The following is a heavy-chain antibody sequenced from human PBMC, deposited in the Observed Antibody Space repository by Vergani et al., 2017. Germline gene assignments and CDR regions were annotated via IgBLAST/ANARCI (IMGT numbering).Heavy chain of an antibody. CDR3: AKQYFVSGNYLFHY. Sequence: EVQLLESGGGLVQPGGSLRLTCAASEFTFSNYAMNWVRQAPGKGLEWVSGISGSGVSAYYSDSVKGRFTISRDNSKNMLFLQMNNLRTEDTAIYYCAKQYFVSGNYLFHYWGQGTLVTVSS. CDR1: EFTFSNYA. CDR2: ISGSGVSA. D-gene: IGHD3-10*01. J-gene: IGHJ4*02. V-gene: IGHV3-23*01.